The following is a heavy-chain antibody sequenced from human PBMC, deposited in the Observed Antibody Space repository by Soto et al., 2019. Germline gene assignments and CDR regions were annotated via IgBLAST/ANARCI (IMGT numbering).Heavy chain of an antibody. J-gene: IGHJ4*02. CDR2: ISGSGGST. Sequence: EVQLFESGGGLVQPGGSLRLSCAASGFTFSSYAMRWVRQAPGKGLEWVSAISGSGGSTYYADSVEGRFTISRENSKNPLYLQMNSLRAEDTAVYYCARRGSGSYSDYWGQGTLVTVSS. CDR3: ARRGSGSYSDY. D-gene: IGHD1-26*01. CDR1: GFTFSSYA. V-gene: IGHV3-23*01.